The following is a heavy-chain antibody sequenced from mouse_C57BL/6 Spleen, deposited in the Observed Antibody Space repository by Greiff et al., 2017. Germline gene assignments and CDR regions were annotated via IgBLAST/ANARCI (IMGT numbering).Heavy chain of an antibody. CDR2: IDPETGGT. CDR1: GYTFTDYE. Sequence: QVQLQQSGAELVRPGASVTLSCKASGYTFTDYEMHWVKQTPVHGLEWIGAIDPETGGTAYNQKFKGQAILTADKSSSTAYMALRSLTSEDSAVYYCTRAYDLDYWGQGTTLTVSS. V-gene: IGHV1-15*01. CDR3: TRAYDLDY. J-gene: IGHJ2*01. D-gene: IGHD1-1*01.